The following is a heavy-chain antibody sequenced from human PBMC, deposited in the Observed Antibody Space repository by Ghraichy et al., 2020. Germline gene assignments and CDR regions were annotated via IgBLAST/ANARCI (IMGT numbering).Heavy chain of an antibody. Sequence: SETLSLTCAVYGGSFSGYYWSWIRQPPGKGLEWIGEINHSGSTNYNPSLKSRVTISVDTSKNQFSLKLSSVTAADTAVYYCARGQGGPGIAVAGTFDYWGQGTLVTVSS. CDR2: INHSGST. CDR3: ARGQGGPGIAVAGTFDY. V-gene: IGHV4-34*01. D-gene: IGHD6-19*01. J-gene: IGHJ4*02. CDR1: GGSFSGYY.